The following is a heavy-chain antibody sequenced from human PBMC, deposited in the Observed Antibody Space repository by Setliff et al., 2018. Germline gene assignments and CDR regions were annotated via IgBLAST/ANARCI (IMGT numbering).Heavy chain of an antibody. D-gene: IGHD4-17*01. CDR3: ARLRKDYGDYYYFDY. Sequence: GGSLRLSCAASGFIFSTYWMSWVRQAPGKGLEWVANIKQDGSDKYYVDSVKGRFTISRDNAKNPLYLQMNSLRAEDTAVYYCARLRKDYGDYYYFDYWGQGTLVTVSS. V-gene: IGHV3-7*01. CDR2: IKQDGSDK. J-gene: IGHJ4*02. CDR1: GFIFSTYW.